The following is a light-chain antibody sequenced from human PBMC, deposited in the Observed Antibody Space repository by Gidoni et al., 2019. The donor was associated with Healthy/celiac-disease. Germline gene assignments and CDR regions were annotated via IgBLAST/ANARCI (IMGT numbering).Light chain of an antibody. J-gene: IGKJ1*01. CDR1: HSVSSN. CDR3: QQYNNWPPA. Sequence: EIVMTQSPATLSVSPGESATPSCRASHSVSSNLAWYQQKPAQAPRLLIYGASTRATGIPARFSGGGSGTEFTLTISSLQSEDFAVYYCQQYNNWPPAFGQGTKVEIK. V-gene: IGKV3-15*01. CDR2: GAS.